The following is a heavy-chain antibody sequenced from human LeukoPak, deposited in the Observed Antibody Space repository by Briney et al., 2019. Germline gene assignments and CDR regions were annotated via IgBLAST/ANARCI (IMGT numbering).Heavy chain of an antibody. CDR3: ARHRGYTYGDY. J-gene: IGHJ4*02. Sequence: PSETLSLTCAVYGGSFSGYYWSWIRQPPGKGLEWIGEVTHTGTTNYNPSLKSRVTISVGTSKNQFSLKLNSVTAADTAVYFCARHRGYTYGDYRGQGTLVTVSS. V-gene: IGHV4-34*01. D-gene: IGHD5-18*01. CDR1: GGSFSGYY. CDR2: VTHTGTT.